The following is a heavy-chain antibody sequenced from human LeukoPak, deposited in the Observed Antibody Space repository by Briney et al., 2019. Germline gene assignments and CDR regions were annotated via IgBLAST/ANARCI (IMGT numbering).Heavy chain of an antibody. CDR2: IDGNGGT. J-gene: IGHJ5*02. D-gene: IGHD3-10*01. CDR3: ARDQHGSGSYSAFVNWFDP. CDR1: GDSITNYF. V-gene: IGHV4-4*07. Sequence: SETLSLTCGVSGDSITNYFWSWIRQPARGGLEWIGRIDGNGGTNYNPSLWGRVTMSVGTSKNQFSLRVTSVTAADTAVYYCARDQHGSGSYSAFVNWFDPWGRGTLVTVSS.